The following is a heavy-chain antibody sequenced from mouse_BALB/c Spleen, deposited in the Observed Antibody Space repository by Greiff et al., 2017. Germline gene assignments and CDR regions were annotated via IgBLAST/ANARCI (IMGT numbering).Heavy chain of an antibody. D-gene: IGHD1-1*01. Sequence: EVQLQQSGPGLVKPSQSLSLTCSVTGYSITSGYYWNWIRQFPGNKLEWMGYISYDGSNNYNPSLKNRISITRDTSKNQFFLKLNSVTTEDTATYYCARGRSYYYGSSGDYFDYWGQGTTLTVSS. J-gene: IGHJ2*01. CDR3: ARGRSYYYGSSGDYFDY. CDR1: GYSITSGYY. V-gene: IGHV3-6*02. CDR2: ISYDGSN.